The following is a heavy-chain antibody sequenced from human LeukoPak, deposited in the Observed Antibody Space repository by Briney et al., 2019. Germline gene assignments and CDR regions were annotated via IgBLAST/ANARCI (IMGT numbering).Heavy chain of an antibody. CDR3: AKDSSSLNDAFDI. V-gene: IGHV3-9*03. J-gene: IGHJ3*02. D-gene: IGHD6-13*01. CDR2: ISWNSGSI. Sequence: GGSLRLSCAASGFTFDDCAMHWVRQAPGKGLEWVSGISWNSGSIGYADSVKGRFTISRDNAKNSLYLQMNSLRAEDMALYYCAKDSSSLNDAFDIWGQGTMVTVSS. CDR1: GFTFDDCA.